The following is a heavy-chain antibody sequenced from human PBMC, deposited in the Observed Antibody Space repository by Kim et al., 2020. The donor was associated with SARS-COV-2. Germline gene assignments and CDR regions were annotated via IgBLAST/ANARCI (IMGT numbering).Heavy chain of an antibody. V-gene: IGHV5-10-1*01. Sequence: GESLKISCKGSGYSFTSYWISWVRQMPGKGLEWMGRIDPSDSYTNYSPSFQGHVTISADKSISTAYLQWSSLKASDTAMYYCARPRLEGLAAAGTYYYYYGMDVWGQGTTVTVSS. CDR2: IDPSDSYT. J-gene: IGHJ6*02. D-gene: IGHD6-13*01. CDR3: ARPRLEGLAAAGTYYYYYGMDV. CDR1: GYSFTSYW.